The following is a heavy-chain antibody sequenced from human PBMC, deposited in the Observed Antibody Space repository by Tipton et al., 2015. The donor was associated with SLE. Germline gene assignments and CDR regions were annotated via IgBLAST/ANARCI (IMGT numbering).Heavy chain of an antibody. Sequence: SLRLSCAASGFSFSDYWMSWVRQAPGKGLEWVANIKQDGSEKYYVDSVKGRFTISRDNAKNSLFLQMNSLRAEDTAVYYCARESYDFWGGYFDWGQGTLVTVSS. CDR3: ARESYDFWGGYFD. CDR2: IKQDGSEK. CDR1: GFSFSDYW. V-gene: IGHV3-7*01. J-gene: IGHJ4*02. D-gene: IGHD3-3*01.